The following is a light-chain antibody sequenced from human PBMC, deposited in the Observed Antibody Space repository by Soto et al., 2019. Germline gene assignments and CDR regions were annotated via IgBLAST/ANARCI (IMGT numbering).Light chain of an antibody. CDR2: EAS. J-gene: IGKJ1*01. Sequence: DIQMTQSPSTLSASVGDRVTITFRASQSISSWLAWYQQKPGKAAQLLIYEASSLERGVPSRFSASGAGTEFTLTISSLQPDDSATYYCQQYEVYPWTFGRGTKVDNK. V-gene: IGKV1-5*01. CDR3: QQYEVYPWT. CDR1: QSISSW.